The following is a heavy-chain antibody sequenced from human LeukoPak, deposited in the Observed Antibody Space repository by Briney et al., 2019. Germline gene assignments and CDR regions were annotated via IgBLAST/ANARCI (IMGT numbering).Heavy chain of an antibody. V-gene: IGHV4-59*01. CDR3: ARGRSGYYFDY. CDR2: IDYSGST. Sequence: SETLSLNCTVSGGSISSYSWSWIRQPPGKGLEWIGYIDYSGSTNYNPSLKSRVTISVDTSKNQLSLKLTSVTAADTAVYFCARGRSGYYFDYWGQGTLVTVSS. D-gene: IGHD3-3*01. J-gene: IGHJ4*02. CDR1: GGSISSYS.